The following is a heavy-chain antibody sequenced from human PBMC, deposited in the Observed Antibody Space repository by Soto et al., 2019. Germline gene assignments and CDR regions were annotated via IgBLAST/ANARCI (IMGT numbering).Heavy chain of an antibody. Sequence: QVQLVQSGAEVKKPGSSVKVSCKASGGTFNSYVFNWVRQAPGQGLEWMGGIISIFGTPNYGQKFQGRVTITADESTSTGFMELSSLTSEDTAIFYWARELGSGYGPGDYWGQGTLVTVSS. CDR1: GGTFNSYV. V-gene: IGHV1-69*12. CDR3: ARELGSGYGPGDY. J-gene: IGHJ4*02. CDR2: IISIFGTP. D-gene: IGHD5-12*01.